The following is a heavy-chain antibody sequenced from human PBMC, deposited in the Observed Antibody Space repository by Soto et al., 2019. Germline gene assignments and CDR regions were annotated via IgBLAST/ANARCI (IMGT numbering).Heavy chain of an antibody. J-gene: IGHJ5*02. CDR1: GTSMSSTFW. CDR3: ATLPPRIEVVKTEIPA. Sequence: SETLSLTCVVSGTSMSSTFWWTWVRQSPKKGLEWIGEIYHSGITKYNPSLKSRVTISVDKSNNQFSLEMRAVTAADTAVYYCATLPPRIEVVKTEIPAWGQGTLVTSPQ. CDR2: IYHSGIT. V-gene: IGHV4-4*02. D-gene: IGHD2-15*01.